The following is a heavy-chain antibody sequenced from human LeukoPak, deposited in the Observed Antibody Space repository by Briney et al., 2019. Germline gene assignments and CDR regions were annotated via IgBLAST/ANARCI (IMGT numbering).Heavy chain of an antibody. CDR1: GGTFSSYA. J-gene: IGHJ4*02. V-gene: IGHV1-69*04. Sequence: GASVKVSCKASGGTFSSYAISWVRQAPGQGLEWMGRIIPILGIANYAQKLQGRVTMTTDTSTSTAYMELRSLRSDDTAVYYCARDREYYYDSSGYHRSFDYWGQGTLVTVSS. CDR2: IIPILGIA. D-gene: IGHD3-22*01. CDR3: ARDREYYYDSSGYHRSFDY.